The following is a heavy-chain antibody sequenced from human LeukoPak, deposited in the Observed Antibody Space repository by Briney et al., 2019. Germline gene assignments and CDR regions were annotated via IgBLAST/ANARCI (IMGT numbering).Heavy chain of an antibody. CDR2: IKGDESYT. CDR1: GFTYSRYW. D-gene: IGHD4-17*01. CDR3: ASQADSAYGDYN. Sequence: QPGGSLRLTCAASGFTYSRYWMHWVRQVPGKGLVWVARIKGDESYTFYADSVKGRFTISRDNAKNTLYLQMNSLRAEDTAVYYCASQADSAYGDYNWGQGTLVPVSS. V-gene: IGHV3-74*01. J-gene: IGHJ4*02.